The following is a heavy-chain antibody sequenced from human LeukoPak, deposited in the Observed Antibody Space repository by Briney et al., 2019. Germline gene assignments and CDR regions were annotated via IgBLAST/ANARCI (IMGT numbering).Heavy chain of an antibody. V-gene: IGHV1-69*05. CDR3: ARSGERRDGYNYGC. CDR1: GGTFSSYA. J-gene: IGHJ4*02. CDR2: IIPIFGTA. Sequence: GASVKVSCKASGGTFSSYAISWVRQAPGQGLEWMGGIIPIFGTANYAQKFQGRVTITTDESTSTAYMELSSLRSEDTAVYYCARSGERRDGYNYGCWGQGTLVTVSS. D-gene: IGHD5-24*01.